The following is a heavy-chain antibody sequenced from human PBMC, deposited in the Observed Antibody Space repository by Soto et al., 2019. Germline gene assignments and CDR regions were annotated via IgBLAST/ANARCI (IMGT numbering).Heavy chain of an antibody. V-gene: IGHV3-30*18. Sequence: PGGSLRLSCAASGFTFSSYGMHWVRQAPGKGLEWVAVISYDGSNKYYADSVKGRFTISRDNSKNTLYLQMNSLRAEDTAVYYCAKDTYYYDSSGYYSFDYWGQGTLVTVSS. CDR1: GFTFSSYG. J-gene: IGHJ4*02. CDR3: AKDTYYYDSSGYYSFDY. D-gene: IGHD3-22*01. CDR2: ISYDGSNK.